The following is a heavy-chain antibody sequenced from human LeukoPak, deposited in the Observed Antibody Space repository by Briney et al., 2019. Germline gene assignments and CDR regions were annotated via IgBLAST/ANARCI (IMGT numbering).Heavy chain of an antibody. Sequence: GGSLRLSCAASGFTFSSYSINWVRQAPGKGLEWVSSISVRSNYIHYADSVRGRFSISRDDARDSLYLEMNSLRAEDSAVYYCVRLRRNSDRSGYYYYYDYWGQGTLVTVSS. CDR2: ISVRSNYI. CDR1: GFTFSSYS. J-gene: IGHJ4*02. V-gene: IGHV3-21*01. CDR3: VRLRRNSDRSGYYYYYDY. D-gene: IGHD3-22*01.